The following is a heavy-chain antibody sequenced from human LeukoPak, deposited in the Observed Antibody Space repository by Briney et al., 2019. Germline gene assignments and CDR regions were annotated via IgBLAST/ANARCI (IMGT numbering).Heavy chain of an antibody. CDR1: GFTFSSYS. CDR3: ANVLDGSGSYYSHVFDY. CDR2: ISTSTTTI. Sequence: GGSLRLSCEASGFTFSSYSMNWVRQAPGKGLEWISYISTSTTTIYYANSVKGRFTISRDNSKNTLYLQMNSLRAEDTAVYYCANVLDGSGSYYSHVFDYWGQGTLVTVSS. V-gene: IGHV3-48*01. D-gene: IGHD3-10*01. J-gene: IGHJ4*02.